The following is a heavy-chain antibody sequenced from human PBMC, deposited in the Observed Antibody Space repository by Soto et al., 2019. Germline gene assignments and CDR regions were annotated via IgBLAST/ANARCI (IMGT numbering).Heavy chain of an antibody. J-gene: IGHJ5*02. D-gene: IGHD5-18*01. CDR3: AREDNGDSYGFQWDPLSNWFDP. V-gene: IGHV3-11*01. CDR1: GFTFSDYY. Sequence: KPGGSLRLSCAASGFTFSDYYMSWIRPAPGKGLEWVSYISSSGSTIYYADSVKGRLTISRDNAKNSLYLKMNSLRAEDTGVYYCAREDNGDSYGFQWDPLSNWFDPWGQGTLVTVSS. CDR2: ISSSGSTI.